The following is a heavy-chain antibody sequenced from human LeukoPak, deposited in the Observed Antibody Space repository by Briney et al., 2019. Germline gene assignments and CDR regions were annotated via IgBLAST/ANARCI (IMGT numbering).Heavy chain of an antibody. CDR1: GYSFTDYW. Sequence: GESLKISCQGSGYSFTDYWIGWVRQMPRKGLEWMGIIYPDDSDFRYSPSFQGQVTMSIDKSISTAYLQWSSLEASDTAMYYCARRRDGYNYFDYWGQGTLVTVSS. CDR2: IYPDDSDF. J-gene: IGHJ4*02. D-gene: IGHD5-24*01. CDR3: ARRRDGYNYFDY. V-gene: IGHV5-51*01.